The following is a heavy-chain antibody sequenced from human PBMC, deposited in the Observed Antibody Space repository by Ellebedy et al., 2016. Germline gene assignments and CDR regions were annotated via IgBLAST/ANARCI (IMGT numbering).Heavy chain of an antibody. CDR2: INAGNGNT. Sequence: ASVKVSCKASGYTFTSYAMHWVRQAPGQRLEWMGWINAGNGNTKYSQKFQGRVTITRDTSASTAYMELSSLRSEDTAVYYCARDFTAMVPGSRYGMDVWGQGTTVTVSS. CDR3: ARDFTAMVPGSRYGMDV. J-gene: IGHJ6*02. V-gene: IGHV1-3*01. D-gene: IGHD5-18*01. CDR1: GYTFTSYA.